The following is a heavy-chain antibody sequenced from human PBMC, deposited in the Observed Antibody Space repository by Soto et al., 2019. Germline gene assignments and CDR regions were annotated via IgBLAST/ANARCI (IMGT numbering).Heavy chain of an antibody. Sequence: QLQLQESGPGLVKPSETLSLTCTVSGGSISSSGCYWGSIRQPPGKVLEFLGSINYSGRTYYNPSLRNRVTIYVDTSKSLCFLKLSSVTAADTAVYYCARGYCSSTSCYATGYFDLWGRGTLVTVSS. CDR3: ARGYCSSTSCYATGYFDL. D-gene: IGHD2-2*01. J-gene: IGHJ2*01. V-gene: IGHV4-39*01. CDR1: GGSISSSGCY. CDR2: INYSGRT.